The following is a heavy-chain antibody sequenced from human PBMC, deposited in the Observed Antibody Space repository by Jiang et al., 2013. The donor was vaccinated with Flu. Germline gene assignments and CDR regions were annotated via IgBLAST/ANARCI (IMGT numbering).Heavy chain of an antibody. J-gene: IGHJ5*02. CDR2: LVMVERT. Sequence: GPGLVKPSETLSLTCIVSGASISSSGFSWGWIRQPPGKGLEWIGDYLVMVERTYHASSLKSRVTMSVDTSKNQFSLKVSSVTAADTAVYYCGRHVGCSGGSCHQRINWFDPGAREPWSPFPQ. CDR3: GRHVGCSGGSCHQRINWFDP. V-gene: IGHV4-39*07. CDR1: GASISSSGFS. D-gene: IGHD2-15*01.